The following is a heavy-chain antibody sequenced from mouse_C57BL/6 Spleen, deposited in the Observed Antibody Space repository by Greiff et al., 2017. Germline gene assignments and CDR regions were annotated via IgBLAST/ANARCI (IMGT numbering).Heavy chain of an antibody. V-gene: IGHV8-8*01. J-gene: IGHJ2*01. CDR2: IWWDDDK. D-gene: IGHD1-1*01. CDR1: GFSLSTFGMG. Sequence: QVTLKVSGPGILQPSQTLSLTCSFSGFSLSTFGMGVGWIRQPSGKGLEWLAHIWWDDDKYYNPALKSRLTISKDTSKNQVFLKLANVDTAYTATYYCARIKMDLVAHFDYWGQGTTLTVSS. CDR3: ARIKMDLVAHFDY.